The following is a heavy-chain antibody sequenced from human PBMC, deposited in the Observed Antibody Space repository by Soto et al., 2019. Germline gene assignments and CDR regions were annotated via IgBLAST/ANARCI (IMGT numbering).Heavy chain of an antibody. J-gene: IGHJ6*02. D-gene: IGHD3-10*01. CDR1: GYTFTDYA. Sequence: ASVKVSCKASGYTFTDYAMQWVRQAPGQRLEWMGWINVANGNTRYSHNFQGRVTMTRDTSTSTVYMELSSLTSEDTAVYCCARVGNYYGSGNPRPHYKYPMAVWGQGTSVTVSS. CDR2: INVANGNT. V-gene: IGHV1-3*01. CDR3: ARVGNYYGSGNPRPHYKYPMAV.